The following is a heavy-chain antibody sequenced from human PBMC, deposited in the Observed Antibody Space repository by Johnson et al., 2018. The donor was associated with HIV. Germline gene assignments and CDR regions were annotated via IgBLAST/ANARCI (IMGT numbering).Heavy chain of an antibody. CDR1: GFTFSSYG. CDR3: AKVIALAGRPDAFDV. Sequence: QVQLVESGGGVVQPGGSLRLSCAASGFTFSSYGMHWVRQAPGKGLEWVAFIRYDGSNKYYADSVKGRFTISRDNSKNTLYLQMNSLRGDDTAIYYCAKVIALAGRPDAFDVWGRGTVVTVSS. CDR2: IRYDGSNK. V-gene: IGHV3-30*02. D-gene: IGHD6-19*01. J-gene: IGHJ3*01.